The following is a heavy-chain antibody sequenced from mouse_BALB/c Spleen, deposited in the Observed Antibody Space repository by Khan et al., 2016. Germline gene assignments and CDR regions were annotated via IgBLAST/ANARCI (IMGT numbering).Heavy chain of an antibody. CDR3: AKNGNYVTAMDY. J-gene: IGHJ4*01. D-gene: IGHD2-1*01. Sequence: QVQLKESGPGLVQPSQSLSITCTVSGFSLTSYGVHWVRQSPGKGLEWLGVIWRGGSTEYNAAFMSRLSITNDNSTSQVFFKMNSLQADDTAIYYCAKNGNYVTAMDYWGQGTSVTVSS. V-gene: IGHV2-5*01. CDR2: IWRGGST. CDR1: GFSLTSYG.